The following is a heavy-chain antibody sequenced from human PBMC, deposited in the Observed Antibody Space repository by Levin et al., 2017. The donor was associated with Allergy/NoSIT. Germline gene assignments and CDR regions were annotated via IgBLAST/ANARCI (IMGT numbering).Heavy chain of an antibody. V-gene: IGHV3-33*01. D-gene: IGHD5-12*01. CDR1: GFTFSSYG. Sequence: SCAASGFTFSSYGIHWVRQAPGKGLEWVAVIWDDGYKKYYADSVKGRFTISRDNSKNTLYLQMNSLRAEDTAVYYRARVLRFYYYYYMDVWGKGTTVTVSS. CDR3: ARVLRFYYYYYMDV. CDR2: IWDDGYKK. J-gene: IGHJ6*03.